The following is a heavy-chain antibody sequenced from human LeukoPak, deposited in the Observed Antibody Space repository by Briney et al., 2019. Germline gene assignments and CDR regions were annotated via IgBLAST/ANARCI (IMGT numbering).Heavy chain of an antibody. D-gene: IGHD2-2*02. CDR1: GGSISSYY. Sequence: SETLSLTCTVSGGSISSYYWSWIRQPPGKGLEWIGYIYYSGSTNYNPSLKSRVTISVDTSKNQFSLKLSSVTAADTAVYYCASYQGYCSSTSCYKWFDPWGQGTLVTVSS. CDR3: ASYQGYCSSTSCYKWFDP. J-gene: IGHJ5*02. V-gene: IGHV4-59*01. CDR2: IYYSGST.